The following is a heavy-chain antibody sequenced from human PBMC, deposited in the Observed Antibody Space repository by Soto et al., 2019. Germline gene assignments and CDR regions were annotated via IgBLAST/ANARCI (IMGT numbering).Heavy chain of an antibody. Sequence: SQTLSLTCAISGDSVSSNSAAWNWIRRSPSRGLEWLGRTYYRSKWYNDYAVSVKSRITINPDTSKNQFSLQLNSVTPEDTAVYYCASAVPVLRFLGCLFRRDAFDIWGRGSRVTVAS. CDR1: GDSVSSNSAA. J-gene: IGHJ3*02. CDR2: TYYRSKWYN. D-gene: IGHD3-3*01. V-gene: IGHV6-1*01. CDR3: ASAVPVLRFLGCLFRRDAFDI.